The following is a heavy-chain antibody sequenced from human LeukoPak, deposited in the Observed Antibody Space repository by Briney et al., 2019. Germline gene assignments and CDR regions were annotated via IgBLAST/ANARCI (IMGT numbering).Heavy chain of an antibody. CDR1: GFTFSSYW. J-gene: IGHJ4*02. V-gene: IGHV3-74*01. D-gene: IGHD6-19*01. CDR3: ARDVQAGPGY. CDR2: INSDGSRT. Sequence: PGLSVRLSCAASGFTFSSYWMHWVRQAPEKGLVWVSRINSDGSRTTHADSVKGRFTISRDNAKNTLHLQMNSLRAEDTAVYYCARDVQAGPGYWGQGTLVTVSS.